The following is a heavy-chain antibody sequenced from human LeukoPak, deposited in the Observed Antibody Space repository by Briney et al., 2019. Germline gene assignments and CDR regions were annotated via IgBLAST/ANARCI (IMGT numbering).Heavy chain of an antibody. V-gene: IGHV4-34*01. D-gene: IGHD3-3*01. CDR3: ARGFPIFGVALNWFDP. CDR2: INHSGST. CDR1: GGSFSGYY. Sequence: PSETLSLTCAVYGGSFSGYYWGWIRQPPGKGLEWIGEINHSGSTNYNPSLKSRVTISVDTPKNQFSLKLSSVTAADTAVYYCARGFPIFGVALNWFDPWGQGTLVTVSS. J-gene: IGHJ5*02.